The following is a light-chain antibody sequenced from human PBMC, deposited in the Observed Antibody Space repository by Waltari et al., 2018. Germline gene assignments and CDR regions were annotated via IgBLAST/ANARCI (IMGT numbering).Light chain of an antibody. CDR2: DIN. V-gene: IGLV2-11*01. CDR1: SSDVGGYNY. Sequence: QSALTQPRSVSGSPGQSVTISCTGTSSDVGGYNYVCWYQPHPDKAPTLIIYDINKRPSGGPDRFSGSKSGNTASLTISVLQAQDEADYYCCSYVGSNSYWVFGGGTKLTVL. CDR3: CSYVGSNSYWV. J-gene: IGLJ3*02.